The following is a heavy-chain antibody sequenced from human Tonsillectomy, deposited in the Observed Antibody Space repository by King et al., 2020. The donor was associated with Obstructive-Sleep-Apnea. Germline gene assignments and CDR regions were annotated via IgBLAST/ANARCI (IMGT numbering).Heavy chain of an antibody. CDR3: ARGPFGPGYFDY. V-gene: IGHV4-59*01. CDR1: GGSISSYY. Sequence: QLQESGPGLVKPSETLSLTCTVSGGSISSYYWSWIRQPPGKGLEWIGYIYYSGSTHYNPSLKSRDTISVDTSKNQFSLKLSSVTAADTAVYYCARGPFGPGYFDYWGQGTLVTVSS. D-gene: IGHD3-10*01. CDR2: IYYSGST. J-gene: IGHJ4*02.